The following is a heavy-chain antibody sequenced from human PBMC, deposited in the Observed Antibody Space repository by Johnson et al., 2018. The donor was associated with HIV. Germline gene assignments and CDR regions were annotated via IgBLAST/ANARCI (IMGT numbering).Heavy chain of an antibody. V-gene: IGHV3-7*01. CDR3: AAYYDFWSGSYTSGFDI. J-gene: IGHJ3*02. D-gene: IGHD3-3*01. Sequence: VQLVESGGGLVQPGGSLRLSCAASGFTFSSYWMSWVRQAPGKGLEWVANIKQDGSEKYYADSVKGRFTISRDNSKNTLYLQMNSLRAEDTAMYYCAAYYDFWSGSYTSGFDIWGQGTMVTVSS. CDR2: IKQDGSEK. CDR1: GFTFSSYW.